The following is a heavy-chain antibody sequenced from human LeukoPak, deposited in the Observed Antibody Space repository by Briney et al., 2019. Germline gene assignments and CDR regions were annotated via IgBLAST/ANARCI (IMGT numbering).Heavy chain of an antibody. CDR2: ISGSGAGT. J-gene: IGHJ4*02. CDR3: AKMVREFYTISYYFDY. CDR1: GFTFSGYA. Sequence: GGSLRLSCAASGFTFSGYAMNWVRQAPGKGLEWVSGISGSGAGTYYEDSVKGRFTISRDNSKNTLYLQMSSLRADDTAVYYCAKMVREFYTISYYFDYWGQGTLVTVSS. V-gene: IGHV3-23*01. D-gene: IGHD2-8*01.